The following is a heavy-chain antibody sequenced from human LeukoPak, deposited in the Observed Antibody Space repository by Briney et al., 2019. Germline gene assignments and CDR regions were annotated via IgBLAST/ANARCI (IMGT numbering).Heavy chain of an antibody. J-gene: IGHJ5*02. CDR2: IYYSGST. D-gene: IGHD2-15*01. V-gene: IGHV4-39*01. Sequence: SSETLSLTCTVSGGSISSSSYYWGWIRQPPGKGLEWIGRIYYSGSTYYNPSLKSRVTISVDTSKNQFSLKLSSVTAADTAVYYCARSPIVVVVAATPGGNWFDPWGQGTLVTVSS. CDR3: ARSPIVVVVAATPGGNWFDP. CDR1: GGSISSSSYY.